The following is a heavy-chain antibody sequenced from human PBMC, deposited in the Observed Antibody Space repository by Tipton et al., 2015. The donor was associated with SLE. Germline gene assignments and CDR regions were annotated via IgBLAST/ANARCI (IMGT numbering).Heavy chain of an antibody. Sequence: TLSLTCTVSDDSISNYYWSWIRQSPGKGLEWIGYGYYIGSTNYNPSLKSRLTMSVDTFKMQFSLKLSSVTAADTAVYYCARVPVPGYCRDSTCFGYFAFDIWGQGTMVTVSS. CDR3: ARVPVPGYCRDSTCFGYFAFDI. CDR1: DDSISNYY. D-gene: IGHD2-15*01. V-gene: IGHV4-59*01. J-gene: IGHJ3*02. CDR2: GYYIGST.